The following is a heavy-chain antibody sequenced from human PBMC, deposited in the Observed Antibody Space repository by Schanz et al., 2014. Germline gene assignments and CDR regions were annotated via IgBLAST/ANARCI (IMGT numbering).Heavy chain of an antibody. D-gene: IGHD3-22*01. CDR1: GFTFNDYA. V-gene: IGHV3-30*04. Sequence: QVQLVESGGGVVQPGRSLKLSCAASGFTFNDYAMHWVRQAPGKGLEWVAVISYEGSKKYYPDSVQGRFTISRDNSKNTVYLQMNSLRDEDTAIYYGARDRGSAVGYQYYGMDVWGQGTTVTVSS. J-gene: IGHJ6*02. CDR2: ISYEGSKK. CDR3: ARDRGSAVGYQYYGMDV.